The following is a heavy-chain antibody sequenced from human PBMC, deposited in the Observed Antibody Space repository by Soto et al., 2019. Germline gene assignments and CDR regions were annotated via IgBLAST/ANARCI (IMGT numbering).Heavy chain of an antibody. Sequence: QVQLQESGPGLVKPSETLSLTCAVSGDSISNDYWSWIRQSAGKGLECIGYISYSGTINYNPSFRSRVSMSLDPSKNHVSLRLTSVAAADTAFYYCARVIGVRKLFDYWGQGTLVTVSS. CDR3: ARVIGVRKLFDY. V-gene: IGHV4-59*01. CDR2: ISYSGTI. CDR1: GDSISNDY. J-gene: IGHJ4*02.